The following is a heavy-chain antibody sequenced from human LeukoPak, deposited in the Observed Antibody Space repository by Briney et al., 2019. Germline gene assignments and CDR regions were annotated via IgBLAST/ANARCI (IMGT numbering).Heavy chain of an antibody. CDR3: ARDQPRGTIAARPTAFDI. V-gene: IGHV3-48*01. CDR1: GFTLSSYS. CDR2: ISSSSNTI. Sequence: GGSLRLSCAASGFTLSSYSMNWVRQAPGKGLEWVSYISSSSNTIYYADSVRGRFTIYRDIAKNSLYLQMNSLRVEDTAVYYCARDQPRGTIAARPTAFDIWGQGTMVTVSS. D-gene: IGHD6-6*01. J-gene: IGHJ3*02.